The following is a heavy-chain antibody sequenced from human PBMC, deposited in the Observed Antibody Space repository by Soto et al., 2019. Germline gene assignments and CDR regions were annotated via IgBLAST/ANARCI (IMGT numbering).Heavy chain of an antibody. Sequence: SQTLSLTCAISGDSVSSSSVTWNWIRQSPSRGLEWLGRTYYRSKWYNDYAESVKSRITINPDTSKNQFSLHLNSVTPEDTAVYYCTRDQVGSPGDYWSQGILVTVSS. J-gene: IGHJ4*02. D-gene: IGHD1-26*01. CDR1: GDSVSSSSVT. CDR3: TRDQVGSPGDY. CDR2: TYYRSKWYN. V-gene: IGHV6-1*01.